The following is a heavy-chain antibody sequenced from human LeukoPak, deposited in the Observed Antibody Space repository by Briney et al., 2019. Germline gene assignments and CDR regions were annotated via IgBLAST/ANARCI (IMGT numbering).Heavy chain of an antibody. CDR3: AREKTMVRGVIQYYFDY. J-gene: IGHJ4*02. V-gene: IGHV4-38-2*02. CDR2: IYHSGST. CDR1: GGSISSGYY. Sequence: SETLSLTCTVSGGSISSGYYWGWIRQPPGKGLEWIGSIYHSGSTYYSPSLKSRVTISVDTSKNQFSLKLSSVTAADTAVYYCAREKTMVRGVIQYYFDYWGQGTLVTVSS. D-gene: IGHD3-10*01.